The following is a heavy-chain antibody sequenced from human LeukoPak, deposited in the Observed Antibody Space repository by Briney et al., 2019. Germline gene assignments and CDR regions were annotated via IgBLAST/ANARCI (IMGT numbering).Heavy chain of an antibody. D-gene: IGHD1-26*01. CDR1: GYTFTDYY. CDR3: ATVGGGSYGHHGY. CDR2: VDPEDGET. Sequence: GATVKISCKASGYTFTDYYMHWVQQAPGKGLEWMGRVDPEDGETIYAEKFQGRVTITADTSTDTAYMELSSLRSEDTAVYYCATVGGGSYGHHGYWGQGTLVTVSS. V-gene: IGHV1-69-2*01. J-gene: IGHJ4*02.